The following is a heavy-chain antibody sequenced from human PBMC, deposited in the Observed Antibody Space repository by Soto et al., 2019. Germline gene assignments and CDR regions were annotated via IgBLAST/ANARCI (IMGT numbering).Heavy chain of an antibody. D-gene: IGHD3-3*01. V-gene: IGHV3-23*01. CDR3: SKKGEVTYDDFWSGRYYGMDV. CDR1: GFTFSSYA. Sequence: ELQLLESGGGLVQPGGSLRLSCAASGFTFSSYAMSWVRQAPGKGLEWVSGISGSGVRTYYTDSVEGRFTVSRDNFKNTLYLQLSSLKAEDTAVYYCSKKGEVTYDDFWSGRYYGMDVWGQGITVTVSS. CDR2: ISGSGVRT. J-gene: IGHJ6*02.